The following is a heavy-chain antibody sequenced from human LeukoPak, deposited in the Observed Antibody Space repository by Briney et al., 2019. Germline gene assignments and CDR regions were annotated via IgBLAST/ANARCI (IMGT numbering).Heavy chain of an antibody. Sequence: TGGSLRLSCAASGFTFSSYGMHWVRQAPGKGLEWVAVISYDGSNKYYADSVKGRFTISRDNSKNTLYLQMNSLRAEDTAVYYCAKDQAEWGYYYASGSYYPDYWGQGTLVTVSS. CDR2: ISYDGSNK. CDR1: GFTFSSYG. J-gene: IGHJ4*02. CDR3: AKDQAEWGYYYASGSYYPDY. D-gene: IGHD3-10*01. V-gene: IGHV3-30*18.